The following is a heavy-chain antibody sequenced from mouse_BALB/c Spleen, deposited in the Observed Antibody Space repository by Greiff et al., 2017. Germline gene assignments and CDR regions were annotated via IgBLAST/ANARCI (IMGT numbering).Heavy chain of an antibody. D-gene: IGHD2-1*01. CDR1: GFTFSSFG. J-gene: IGHJ4*01. V-gene: IGHV5-17*02. CDR3: ARWAYGNYGYAMDY. Sequence: EVKLVESGGGLVQPGGSRKLSCAASGFTFSSFGMHWVRQAPEKGLEWVAYISSGSSTIYYADTVKGRFTISRDNPKNTLFLQMTSLRSEDTAMYYCARWAYGNYGYAMDYWGQGTSVTVSS. CDR2: ISSGSSTI.